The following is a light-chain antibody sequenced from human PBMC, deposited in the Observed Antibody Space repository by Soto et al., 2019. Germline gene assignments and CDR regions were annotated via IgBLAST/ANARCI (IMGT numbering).Light chain of an antibody. CDR3: TTWDDTLRGVV. Sequence: QSVLTQPPSASGTPGQRVTISCSGGRSNIGSNYVYWYQQFPGTAPKLLIFNNDQRPSGVPDRFSGSKSGTSASLAISGLRSEDEADFYCTTWDDTLRGVVFGGGTKLTVL. V-gene: IGLV1-47*02. CDR1: RSNIGSNY. J-gene: IGLJ3*02. CDR2: NND.